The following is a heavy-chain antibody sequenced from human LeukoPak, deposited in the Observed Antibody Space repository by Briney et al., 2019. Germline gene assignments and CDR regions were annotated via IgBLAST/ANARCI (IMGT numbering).Heavy chain of an antibody. Sequence: SETLSLTCTVSGGSVSGSTYYYWGWIRQPPGKGLEWIGSIHYSGTTYYNPSLKSRVTMSVDTSKNQFSLKLSSVTAADTAVYYCARHDYRDYDPGTNWFDPWGQGTLVTVSS. CDR1: GGSVSGSTYYY. CDR2: IHYSGTT. D-gene: IGHD4-17*01. CDR3: ARHDYRDYDPGTNWFDP. J-gene: IGHJ5*02. V-gene: IGHV4-39*01.